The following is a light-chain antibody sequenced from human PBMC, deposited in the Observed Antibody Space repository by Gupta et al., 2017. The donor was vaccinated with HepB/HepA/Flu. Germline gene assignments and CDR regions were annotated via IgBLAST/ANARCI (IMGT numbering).Light chain of an antibody. CDR3: ASYTTTDTPVV. CDR1: GTDV. V-gene: IGLV2-14*03. J-gene: IGLJ2*01. CDR2: DVS. Sequence: QSALTQPASVSGSPGQSITISCTGAGTDVVSWYQEHPGKAPKLIIYDVSSRPSGVSNRFSGSKSGNTASLTISGLQAEDEADYYCASYTTTDTPVVFGTGTKLTVL.